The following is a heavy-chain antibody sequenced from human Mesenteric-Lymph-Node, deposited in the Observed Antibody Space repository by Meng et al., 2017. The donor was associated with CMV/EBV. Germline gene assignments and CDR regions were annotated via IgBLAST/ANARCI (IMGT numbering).Heavy chain of an antibody. CDR1: GYTFTGYY. Sequence: ASVKVSCKASGYTFTGYYIHWVRQATGQGLEWMGWINPNSGDTNYAQNFQGRVTMTRDTSITTAYMEVSRLRSDDTAMYYCAKARVRGIIMTAFDYWGQETLVTVSS. V-gene: IGHV1-2*02. CDR3: AKARVRGIIMTAFDY. J-gene: IGHJ4*02. D-gene: IGHD3-10*01. CDR2: INPNSGDT.